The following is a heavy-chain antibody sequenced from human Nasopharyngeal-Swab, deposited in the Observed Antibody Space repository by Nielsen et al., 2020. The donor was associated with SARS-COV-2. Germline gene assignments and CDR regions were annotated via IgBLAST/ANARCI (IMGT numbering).Heavy chain of an antibody. J-gene: IGHJ3*02. Sequence: VRQAPGKGLEWGAVIWYDGSNKYYADSVKGRFTISRDNSKNTLHLQMNSLRAEDTAVYYCARGRADDSSGYLIGRLITDDAFDIWGQGTMVTVSS. CDR2: IWYDGSNK. V-gene: IGHV3-33*01. CDR3: ARGRADDSSGYLIGRLITDDAFDI. D-gene: IGHD3-22*01.